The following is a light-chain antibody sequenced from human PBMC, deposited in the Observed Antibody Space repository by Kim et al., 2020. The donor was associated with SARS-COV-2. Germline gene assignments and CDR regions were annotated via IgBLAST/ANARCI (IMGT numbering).Light chain of an antibody. CDR2: ATS. Sequence: EIVLTQSPGTLSLSPGERATLSCRASQSLNSPYLAWYQQKSGQPPRLLIYATSSRATGIPARFSGSGSGTDFTLTISRLEPEDFAVYYCQQYGSSHRTFGQGTKVDIK. J-gene: IGKJ1*01. CDR1: QSLNSPY. V-gene: IGKV3-20*01. CDR3: QQYGSSHRT.